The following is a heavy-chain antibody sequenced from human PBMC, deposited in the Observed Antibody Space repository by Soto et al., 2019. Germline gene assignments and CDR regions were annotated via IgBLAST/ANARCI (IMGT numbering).Heavy chain of an antibody. D-gene: IGHD2-15*01. J-gene: IGHJ3*02. CDR1: GFTFSSYG. CDR3: AKGEGHCSGGSCYSWHAFDS. CDR2: ISYDGSNK. Sequence: QVQLVESGGGVVQPGRSLRLSCAASGFTFSSYGMHWVRQAPGKGLEWVAVISYDGSNKYYADSVKGRFTISRDNSKNTLYLQMHSLRAEDTAVYYCAKGEGHCSGGSCYSWHAFDSWGQGTMVTVSS. V-gene: IGHV3-30*18.